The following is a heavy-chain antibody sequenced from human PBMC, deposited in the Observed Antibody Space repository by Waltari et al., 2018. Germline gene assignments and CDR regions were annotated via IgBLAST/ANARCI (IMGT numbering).Heavy chain of an antibody. CDR2: IIPILGIA. CDR1: GGTFSSYA. J-gene: IGHJ5*02. Sequence: QVQLVQSGAEVKKPGSSVKVSCKASGGTFSSYAISWVRQAPGQGLEWMGRIIPILGIANYAQKFQGRVTITADKSTSTAYMELSSLRSEDTAVYYCASRPHATARWFDPWGQGTLVTVSS. V-gene: IGHV1-69*04. CDR3: ASRPHATARWFDP. D-gene: IGHD4-17*01.